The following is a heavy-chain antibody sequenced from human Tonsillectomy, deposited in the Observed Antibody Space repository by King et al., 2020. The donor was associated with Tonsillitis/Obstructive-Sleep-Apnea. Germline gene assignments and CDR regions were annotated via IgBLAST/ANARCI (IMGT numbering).Heavy chain of an antibody. CDR2: ISYSMST. V-gene: IGHV4-59*01. D-gene: IGHD3-16*01. CDR1: GVSITTYY. CDR3: TRGERLGGDY. J-gene: IGHJ4*02. Sequence: QLQESGPGLVKPSETLSLTCTVSGVSITTYYWSWIRQPPGKGLEWIGYISYSMSTNYNPSLRGRVTMSVDTSMNQFSLKLSSVTAADTAVYYCTRGERLGGDYWGPGTLVTVSS.